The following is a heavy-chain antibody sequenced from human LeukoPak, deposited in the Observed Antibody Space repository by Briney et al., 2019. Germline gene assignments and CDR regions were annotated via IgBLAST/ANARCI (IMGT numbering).Heavy chain of an antibody. V-gene: IGHV4-39*07. CDR2: VDYSGTT. Sequence: SETLSLTCTVSGCSIGSKSYYWVWIRQPPGKGLVWIGNVDYSGTTTYNPSLKRRVTISVDTSQNQFSLKMSPVADADPAVVYCARVEEMATMGYWGQGTLVTVSS. D-gene: IGHD5-24*01. CDR3: ARVEEMATMGY. J-gene: IGHJ4*02. CDR1: GCSIGSKSYY.